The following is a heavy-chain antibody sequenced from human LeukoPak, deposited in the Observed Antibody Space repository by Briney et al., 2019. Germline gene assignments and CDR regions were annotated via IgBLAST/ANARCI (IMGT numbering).Heavy chain of an antibody. J-gene: IGHJ4*02. D-gene: IGHD6-6*01. V-gene: IGHV3-7*01. CDR1: EFTFSSYW. Sequence: GGSLRLSCAASEFTFSSYWMSWVRQAPGKGLEWVANIKEDGSQKYYVDSVKGRFTISRDNAKNSLYLQMNSLRAEDTAVYYCARVHSGSWGYFGYWGQGTPVTVSS. CDR2: IKEDGSQK. CDR3: ARVHSGSWGYFGY.